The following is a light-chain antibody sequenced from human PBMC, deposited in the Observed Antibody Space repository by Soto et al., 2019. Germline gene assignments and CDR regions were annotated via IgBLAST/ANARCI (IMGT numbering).Light chain of an antibody. V-gene: IGKV4-1*01. CDR3: QQYFRTPIT. J-gene: IGKJ4*01. CDR2: GAS. Sequence: DIVMTQSPDSLTVSLGGRATINCRSSQSVLYSSNNKNYLAWYQQNAGQPPRLLINGASTRDSGVPDRFSGSGSGIDFTLTISSLQDEDAAVYSCQQYFRTPITFGGGTKVEIK. CDR1: QSVLYSSNNKNY.